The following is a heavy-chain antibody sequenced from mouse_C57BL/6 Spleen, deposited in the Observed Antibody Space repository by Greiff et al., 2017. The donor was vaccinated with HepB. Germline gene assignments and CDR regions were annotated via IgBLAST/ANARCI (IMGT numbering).Heavy chain of an antibody. V-gene: IGHV1-22*01. CDR2: INPNNGGT. J-gene: IGHJ1*03. D-gene: IGHD1-1*01. Sequence: VQLQQSGPELVKPGASVKMSCKASGYTFTDYNMHWVKQSHGKSLEWIGYINPNNGGTSYNQKFKGKATLTVNTSSSTAYMELRSLTSEDSAVYYCARWGDYYGSSYAYWYFDVWGTGTTVTVSS. CDR3: ARWGDYYGSSYAYWYFDV. CDR1: GYTFTDYN.